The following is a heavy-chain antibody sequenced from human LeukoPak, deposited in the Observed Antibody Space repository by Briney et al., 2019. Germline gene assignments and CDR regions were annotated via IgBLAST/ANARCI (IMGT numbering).Heavy chain of an antibody. CDR2: INHSGSI. V-gene: IGHV4-34*01. CDR3: ARGRKFTIDY. J-gene: IGHJ4*02. Sequence: SETLSLTCAVYGGSFSGYYWSWIRQPPGKGLEWIGEINHSGSINYNPSLKSRVTISVDTSKNQFSLKLSSVTAADTAVYYCARGRKFTIDYWGQGTLVTVSS. D-gene: IGHD3-3*01. CDR1: GGSFSGYY.